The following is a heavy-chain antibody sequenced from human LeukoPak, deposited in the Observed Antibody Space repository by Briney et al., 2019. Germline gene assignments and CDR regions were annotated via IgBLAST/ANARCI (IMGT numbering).Heavy chain of an antibody. CDR2: IGTAGDT. CDR1: GFTFSNYG. D-gene: IGHD3-10*01. Sequence: GGSLRLSCAASGFTFSNYGMHWVRQATGQGLEWVSGIGTAGDTYYAGSVKGRLTISRENAKNSLYLQMKSLRAGDTAVYYCARGSPPFQHWGQGTLVTVSS. J-gene: IGHJ1*01. CDR3: ARGSPPFQH. V-gene: IGHV3-13*01.